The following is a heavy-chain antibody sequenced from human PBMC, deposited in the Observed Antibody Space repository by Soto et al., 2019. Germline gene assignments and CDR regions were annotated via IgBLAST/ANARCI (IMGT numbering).Heavy chain of an antibody. CDR2: ISAYNGNT. CDR3: ARTFPPIDY. D-gene: IGHD3-16*01. Sequence: QVQLVQSGAEVKKPGASVKVSCKASGYTFSSYGISWVRQAPGQGLEWMGWISAYNGNTNYAQKLQGRVTMTTDTPPRPAYRGRRSRRSDDPAVNYCARTFPPIDYWGREPWSPSPQ. V-gene: IGHV1-18*01. CDR1: GYTFSSYG. J-gene: IGHJ4*02.